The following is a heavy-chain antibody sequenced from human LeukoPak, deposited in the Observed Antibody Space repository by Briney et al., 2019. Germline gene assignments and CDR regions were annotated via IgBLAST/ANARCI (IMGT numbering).Heavy chain of an antibody. CDR2: INHSGST. CDR3: ARGRRRDGYNLNPRDYYYYYGMDV. D-gene: IGHD5-24*01. V-gene: IGHV4-39*07. CDR1: GGSISSSSYH. Sequence: PSETLSLTCTVSGGSISSSSYHWSWIRQPPGKGLEWIGEINHSGSTNYNPSLKSRVTISVDTSKNQFSLKLSSVTAADTAVYYCARGRRRDGYNLNPRDYYYYYGMDVWGQGTTVTVSS. J-gene: IGHJ6*02.